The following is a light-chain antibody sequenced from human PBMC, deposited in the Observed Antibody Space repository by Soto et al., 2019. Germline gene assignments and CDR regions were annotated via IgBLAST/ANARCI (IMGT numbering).Light chain of an antibody. J-gene: IGLJ2*01. Sequence: QSVLTQTPSASGTPGQRVTISCSGSSSNIGSNTVNWYHQLPGTAPKLLIYSNNQRPSGVPDRFSGSKSGTSASLAISGLQSEDEADYYWAAWDDSLSGVVFGGGTKLTVL. CDR1: SSNIGSNT. V-gene: IGLV1-44*01. CDR3: AAWDDSLSGVV. CDR2: SNN.